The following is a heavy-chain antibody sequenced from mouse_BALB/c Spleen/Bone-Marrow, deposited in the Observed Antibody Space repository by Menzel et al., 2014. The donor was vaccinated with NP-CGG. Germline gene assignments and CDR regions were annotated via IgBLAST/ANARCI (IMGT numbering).Heavy chain of an antibody. J-gene: IGHJ3*01. CDR3: TTGFAY. V-gene: IGHV6-6*02. CDR1: GFTFSNYW. Sequence: EVQGVESGGGLVQPGGSIKLSCVASGFTFSNYWMNWVRQLPEKGLEWVAEIGLKSNNYATHYAESVKGRFTISRDDSKSSVYLQMNGLRAEDTGIYYCTTGFAYWGQGTLVTVSA. CDR2: IGLKSNNYAT.